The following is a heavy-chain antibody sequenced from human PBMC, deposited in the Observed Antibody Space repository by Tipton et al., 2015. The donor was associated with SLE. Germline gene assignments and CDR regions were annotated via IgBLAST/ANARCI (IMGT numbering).Heavy chain of an antibody. CDR2: SGSSKCT. CDR1: GDSVSGQS. J-gene: IGHJ4*02. D-gene: IGHD2-15*01. Sequence: GLVKPSETLSLTCTVSGDSVSGQSWGWVRQPPGKGLEWIGYSGSSKCTNSNPSLKSRVTLSVDTSKNQFSLRLTSVTAADTAVYFCAREDVGFCNGGSCPYYFDFWGQGTLVTVSS. CDR3: AREDVGFCNGGSCPYYFDF. V-gene: IGHV4-59*02.